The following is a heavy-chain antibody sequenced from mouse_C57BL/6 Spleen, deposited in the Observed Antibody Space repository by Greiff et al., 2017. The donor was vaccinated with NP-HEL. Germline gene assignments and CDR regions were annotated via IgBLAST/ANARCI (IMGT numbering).Heavy chain of an antibody. V-gene: IGHV1-81*01. CDR1: GYTFTSYG. J-gene: IGHJ4*01. CDR3: ARAAKVVAGDAMDY. Sequence: VQLQQSGAELARPGASVKLSCKASGYTFTSYGISWVKQRTGQGLEWIGEIYPRSGNTYYNEKFKGKATLTADKSSSTAYMELRSLTSEDSAVYFCARAAKVVAGDAMDYWGQGTSVTVSS. D-gene: IGHD1-1*01. CDR2: IYPRSGNT.